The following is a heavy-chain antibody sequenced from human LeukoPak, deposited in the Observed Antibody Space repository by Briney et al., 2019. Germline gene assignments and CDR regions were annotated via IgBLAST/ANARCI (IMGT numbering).Heavy chain of an antibody. CDR3: ARDTGCSGGSCYGLEDY. D-gene: IGHD2-15*01. CDR2: INPNSGGT. V-gene: IGHV1-2*02. CDR1: GYTFTGYY. Sequence: GASVKVSCKASGYTFTGYYMHWVRQAPGQGLEWMGWINPNSGGTNYAQKFQGRVTMTRDTSISTAYMELSRLRSDDTAVYYCARDTGCSGGSCYGLEDYWGQGTLVTVSS. J-gene: IGHJ4*02.